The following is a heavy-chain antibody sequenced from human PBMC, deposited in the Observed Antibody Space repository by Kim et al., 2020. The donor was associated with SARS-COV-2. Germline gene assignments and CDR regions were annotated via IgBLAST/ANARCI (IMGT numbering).Heavy chain of an antibody. CDR1: GFSFSNYG. V-gene: IGHV3-30*18. J-gene: IGHJ4*02. CDR2: VSYEGRNT. CDR3: VKEAAFATIVVDYYFDY. Sequence: GGSLRLSCVGSGFSFSNYGMHWVRQAPGKGLEWVGIVSYEGRNTFYAGSVEGRFTISRDNSKNTLYLHMNSLRTEDTALYYCVKEAAFATIVVDYYFDYWGQGTLVTVSS. D-gene: IGHD3-22*01.